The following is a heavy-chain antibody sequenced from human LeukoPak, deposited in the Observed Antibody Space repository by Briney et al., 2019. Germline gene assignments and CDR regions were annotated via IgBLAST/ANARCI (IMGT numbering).Heavy chain of an antibody. CDR3: AGYHGSGSYSAWFDP. D-gene: IGHD3-10*01. CDR2: ISYDGNKK. V-gene: IGHV3-30*03. Sequence: RGSLRLSCAASGLSFSDYGMHWVRQAPGKGLEWVAVISYDGNKKFYADSVKGRFTISRDNSKSTVSLQMNSLRPEDTAVYYCAGYHGSGSYSAWFDPWGQGTLVTVSS. CDR1: GLSFSDYG. J-gene: IGHJ5*02.